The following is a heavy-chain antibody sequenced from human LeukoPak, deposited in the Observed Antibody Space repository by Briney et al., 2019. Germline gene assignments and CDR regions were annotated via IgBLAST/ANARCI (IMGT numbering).Heavy chain of an antibody. D-gene: IGHD2-15*01. J-gene: IGHJ3*02. CDR3: ARAWAGWSAFDI. CDR2: INHSGST. V-gene: IGHV4-34*01. Sequence: SETLSLTCAVYGGSFSGYYWSWIRQPRGKGLEWIGEINHSGSTNYNPSLKSRVTISVDTSKNQFSLKLSSVTAADTAVYYCARAWAGWSAFDIWGQGTMVTVSS. CDR1: GGSFSGYY.